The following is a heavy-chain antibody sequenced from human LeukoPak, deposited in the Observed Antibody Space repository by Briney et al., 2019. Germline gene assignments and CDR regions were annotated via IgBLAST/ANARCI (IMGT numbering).Heavy chain of an antibody. CDR2: IIPIFGTA. CDR3: ARRTIFGVVIIGDY. J-gene: IGHJ4*02. V-gene: IGHV1-69*06. D-gene: IGHD3-3*01. Sequence: GASVKVSCKASGGTFSSYAISWVRQAPGQGLEWMGGIIPIFGTANYAQKFQGRVTITADKSTSTAYMELRSLRSDDTAVYYCARRTIFGVVIIGDYWGQGTLVTVSS. CDR1: GGTFSSYA.